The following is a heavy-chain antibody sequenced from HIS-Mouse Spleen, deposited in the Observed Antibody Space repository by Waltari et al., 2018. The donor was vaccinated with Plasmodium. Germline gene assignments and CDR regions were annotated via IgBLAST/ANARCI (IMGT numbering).Heavy chain of an antibody. CDR3: ARGRWNHAFDI. D-gene: IGHD1-1*01. CDR2: IGTAGDT. V-gene: IGHV3-13*01. Sequence: EVQLVESGGGLVQPGGSLRLSCAASGFTFSSYDMPWVRQATGKGLAWVSAIGTAGDTYYPGSVKGRFTISRENAKNSLYLQMNSLRAGDTAVYYCARGRWNHAFDIWGQGTMVTVSS. CDR1: GFTFSSYD. J-gene: IGHJ3*02.